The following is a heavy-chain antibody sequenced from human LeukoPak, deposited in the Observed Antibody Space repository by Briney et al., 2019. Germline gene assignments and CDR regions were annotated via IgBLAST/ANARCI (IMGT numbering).Heavy chain of an antibody. CDR2: IIPIFVTA. CDR3: ARTVQDYYYYYYMDV. V-gene: IGHV1-69*13. J-gene: IGHJ6*03. Sequence: SVKVSCKASGGTFSSYANSWVRQAPGQGLEWKGGIIPIFVTANYSQKFQGRVTITADQSTRTAYMELSSLRSEDTAVYYCARTVQDYYYYYYMDVWGKGRTVSVCS. CDR1: GGTFSSYA. D-gene: IGHD4-11*01.